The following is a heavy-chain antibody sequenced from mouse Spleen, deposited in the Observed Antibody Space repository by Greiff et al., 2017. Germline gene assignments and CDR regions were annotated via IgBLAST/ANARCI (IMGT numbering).Heavy chain of an antibody. J-gene: IGHJ3*01. Sequence: EVQLQQSGPELVKPGASVKISCKASGYTFTDYYMNWVKQSHGKSLEWIGDINPNNGGTSYNQKFKGKATLTVDKSSSTAYMELRSLTSEDSAVYYCARYDYRSFAYWGQGTLVTVSA. CDR3: ARYDYRSFAY. CDR2: INPNNGGT. V-gene: IGHV1-26*01. CDR1: GYTFTDYY. D-gene: IGHD2-14*01.